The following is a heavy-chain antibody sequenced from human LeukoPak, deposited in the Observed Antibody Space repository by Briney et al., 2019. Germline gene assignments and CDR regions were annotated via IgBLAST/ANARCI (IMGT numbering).Heavy chain of an antibody. V-gene: IGHV1-2*02. CDR2: INPNSGGT. J-gene: IGHJ5*02. D-gene: IGHD5-18*01. CDR1: GYTFTDYN. Sequence: ASVKVSSKASGYTFTDYNMHWGRQAPGQGLGWMAWINPNSGGTNYAQTFQGRVTMTRDTSISTAYVGLSRLTSDDTAVYYCARGSLMVTTYRGGNWFDPWGQGTLVTVSS. CDR3: ARGSLMVTTYRGGNWFDP.